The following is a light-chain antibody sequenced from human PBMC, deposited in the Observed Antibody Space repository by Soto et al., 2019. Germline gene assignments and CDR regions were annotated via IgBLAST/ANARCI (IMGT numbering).Light chain of an antibody. V-gene: IGKV4-1*01. Sequence: DIVMTQSPDSLAVSLGERATINCKSSQSILYTSNNKNYLSWYQQKPGQPPKLLIYWASTRESGVPDRFSGGASGTDFTLTISSLQAEGVAVYYCQHHYTATLTFGGGTKVEI. CDR3: QHHYTATLT. CDR2: WAS. J-gene: IGKJ4*01. CDR1: QSILYTSNNKNY.